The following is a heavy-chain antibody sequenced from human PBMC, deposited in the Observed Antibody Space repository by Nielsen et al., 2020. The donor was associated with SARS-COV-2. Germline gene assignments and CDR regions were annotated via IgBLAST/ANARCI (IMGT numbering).Heavy chain of an antibody. Sequence: ASVKVSCKASGYTFNDHFINWVRQAPGQGLEWMGWINTNTGNPTYAQGFTGRFGFSLDTSVNTSYLQISSLKADDTAVYFCSRARWFGEFLNFDYWGQGALVTVSS. J-gene: IGHJ4*02. V-gene: IGHV7-4-1*02. D-gene: IGHD3-10*01. CDR3: SRARWFGEFLNFDY. CDR1: GYTFNDHF. CDR2: INTNTGNP.